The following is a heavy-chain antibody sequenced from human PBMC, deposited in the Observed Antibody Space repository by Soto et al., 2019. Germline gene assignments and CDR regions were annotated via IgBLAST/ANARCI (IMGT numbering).Heavy chain of an antibody. V-gene: IGHV1-69*13. CDR1: GGTSSSYA. CDR2: IIPIFGTA. D-gene: IGHD3-10*01. J-gene: IGHJ6*02. CDR3: ASYGITMVRGVRIRYYYYGMDV. Sequence: GASVKVSCKASGGTSSSYAISWVRQAPGQGLEWMGGIIPIFGTANYAQKFQGRVTITADESTSTAYMELSSLRSEDTAVYYCASYGITMVRGVRIRYYYYGMDVWGQGTTVTVSS.